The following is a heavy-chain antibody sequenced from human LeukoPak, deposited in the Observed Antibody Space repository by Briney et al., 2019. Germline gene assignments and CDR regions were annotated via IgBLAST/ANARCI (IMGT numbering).Heavy chain of an antibody. CDR3: ARTRIQLWRYYYYGMDV. Sequence: SETLSLACAVYGGSFSGYYWSWIRQPPGKGLEWIGETNHSGSTNYNPSLKSRVTISVDTSKNQFSLKLSSVTAADTAVYYCARTRIQLWRYYYYGMDVWGQGTTVTVSS. CDR2: TNHSGST. CDR1: GGSFSGYY. J-gene: IGHJ6*02. D-gene: IGHD5-18*01. V-gene: IGHV4-34*01.